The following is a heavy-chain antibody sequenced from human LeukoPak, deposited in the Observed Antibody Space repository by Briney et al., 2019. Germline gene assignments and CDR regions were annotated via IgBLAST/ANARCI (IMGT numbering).Heavy chain of an antibody. D-gene: IGHD3-22*01. CDR1: GFTFSNAW. V-gene: IGHV3-15*01. Sequence: PGGSLRLSCAASGFTFSNAWMSWVRQAPGKGLEWVGRIKSKTDGGTTDYAAPVKGRFTISRDDSNNTLYLQMNSLKTEDTAVYYCTTFSMIVVVITDWGQGTLVTVSS. J-gene: IGHJ4*02. CDR2: IKSKTDGGTT. CDR3: TTFSMIVVVITD.